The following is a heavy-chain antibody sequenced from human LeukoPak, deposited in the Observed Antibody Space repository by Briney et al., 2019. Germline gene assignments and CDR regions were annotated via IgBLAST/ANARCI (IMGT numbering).Heavy chain of an antibody. V-gene: IGHV1-2*02. J-gene: IGHJ4*02. CDR1: GGTFSSYA. CDR2: INPNSGGT. Sequence: GASVKVSCKASGGTFSSYAISWVRQAPGQGLEWMGWINPNSGGTNYAQKFQGRVTMTRDTSISTAYMELSRLRSDDTAVYYCASVSGDLGELSFLFDYWGQGTLVTVSS. D-gene: IGHD3-16*02. CDR3: ASVSGDLGELSFLFDY.